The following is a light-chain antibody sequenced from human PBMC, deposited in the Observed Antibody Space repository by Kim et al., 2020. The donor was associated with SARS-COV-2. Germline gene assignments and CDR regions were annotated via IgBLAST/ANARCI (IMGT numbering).Light chain of an antibody. CDR1: SSNIGSNS. J-gene: IGLJ1*01. V-gene: IGLV1-44*01. CDR2: SNN. CDR3: AAWDDSLNGLLYG. Sequence: QSVLTQPPSASGTPGQRVTISCSGRSSNIGSNSVSWYQHLPGTAPKLLIYSNNPRPSGVPDRFSGSKSGTSASLAISWLQSDDEADYYCAAWDDSLNGLLYGFGTGTKVSVL.